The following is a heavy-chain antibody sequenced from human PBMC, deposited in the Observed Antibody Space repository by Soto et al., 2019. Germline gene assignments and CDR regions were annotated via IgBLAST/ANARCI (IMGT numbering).Heavy chain of an antibody. CDR2: ISYNSAST. CDR3: ANRWH. Sequence: EVQLVESGGGLVQPGRSLRLSCAASGFIFDDYAMHWVRQAPGKGLEWVSGISYNSASTDYADSVKGRFTISRDNAKNSLYLQMNSLRGEDTALYYGANRWHWGQGTQVTVSS. D-gene: IGHD2-15*01. CDR1: GFIFDDYA. V-gene: IGHV3-9*01. J-gene: IGHJ4*02.